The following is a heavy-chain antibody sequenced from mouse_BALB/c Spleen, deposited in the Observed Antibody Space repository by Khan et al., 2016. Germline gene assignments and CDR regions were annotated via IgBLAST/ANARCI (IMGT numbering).Heavy chain of an antibody. CDR3: ASTARINY. V-gene: IGHV3-1*02. CDR2: IRYSGST. J-gene: IGHJ2*01. Sequence: EVQLQESGPGLVKPSQSLSLTCTVTGYSITSGYGWYWILQPSGNKLEWRGYIRYSGSTNYNPSFNTRITITRDTSKHQFFLPLDSVTTEDTATYYCASTARINYWGQGTTVTVSS. CDR1: GYSITSGYG. D-gene: IGHD1-2*01.